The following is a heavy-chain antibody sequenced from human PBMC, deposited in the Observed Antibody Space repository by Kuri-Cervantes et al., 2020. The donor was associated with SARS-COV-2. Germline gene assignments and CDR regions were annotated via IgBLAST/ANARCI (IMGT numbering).Heavy chain of an antibody. CDR3: ARAFRYYDFWSGSDAFDI. D-gene: IGHD3-3*01. Sequence: ASVKVSCKASGYTFTGYYMHWVRQAPGQGLEWMGWINPNSGGTIYAQKFQGRVTMTRDTSISTAYMELSRLRSDDTAVYYCARAFRYYDFWSGSDAFDIWGQGTMVTVSS. CDR1: GYTFTGYY. J-gene: IGHJ3*02. CDR2: INPNSGGT. V-gene: IGHV1-2*02.